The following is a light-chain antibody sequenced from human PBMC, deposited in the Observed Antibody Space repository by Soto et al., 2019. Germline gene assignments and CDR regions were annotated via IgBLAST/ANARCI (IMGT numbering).Light chain of an antibody. CDR2: GAS. Sequence: ETVMTQSPGTLSVSPGESATLSCGTSQSVSSNLAWYQQKPGQAPRLLIYGASTRATGIPARFSGSGSGTEFTLTFSYLRPEDSAVYFCQQYGTSPGTFGQGTKVEIK. CDR3: QQYGTSPGT. J-gene: IGKJ1*01. CDR1: QSVSSN. V-gene: IGKV3D-15*02.